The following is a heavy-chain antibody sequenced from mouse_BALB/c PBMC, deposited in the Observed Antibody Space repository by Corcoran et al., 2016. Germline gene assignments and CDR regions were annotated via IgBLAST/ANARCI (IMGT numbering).Heavy chain of an antibody. CDR2: IYPDSSSI. CDR1: GFDFSRYW. CDR3: ARRGYINHWFFDV. Sequence: DVKLLESGGGLVQPGGSLKLSCAASGFDFSRYWMTWVRQPPGKGLEWIGEIYPDSSSINFTPSLKDKFIISRDNAKNTLYLQMSQVRSEDTALYYCARRGYINHWFFDVWGAGTTVTVSS. J-gene: IGHJ1*01. D-gene: IGHD1-1*01. V-gene: IGHV4-1*02.